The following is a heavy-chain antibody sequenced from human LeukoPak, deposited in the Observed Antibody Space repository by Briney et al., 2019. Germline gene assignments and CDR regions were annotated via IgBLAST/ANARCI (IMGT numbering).Heavy chain of an antibody. CDR1: GDSVSSNSAA. V-gene: IGHV6-1*01. D-gene: IGHD6-19*01. CDR3: ARAYLPAGIAVAGDFDY. CDR2: TYYRSKWYN. Sequence: SQTPSLTCAISGDSVSSNSAAWNWIRQSPSRGLEWLGRTYYRSKWYNDYAVSVKSRITINPDTSKNQFSLQLNSVTPEDTAVYYCARAYLPAGIAVAGDFDYWGQGTLVTVSS. J-gene: IGHJ4*02.